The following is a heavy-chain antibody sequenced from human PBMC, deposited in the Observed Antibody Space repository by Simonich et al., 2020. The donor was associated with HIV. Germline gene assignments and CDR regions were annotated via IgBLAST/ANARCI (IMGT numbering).Heavy chain of an antibody. D-gene: IGHD2-2*01. Sequence: EVQLVQSGAELKMPGESLKISCKGSGFSFTSYWIAWVRQMPGKGLEWMGIIYLGESANRYSPSFQGQVTMSADTSISTAYLQWSSLKASDTAMYYCVRRQPRTYNFDYWGQGTLVTVSS. CDR3: VRRQPRTYNFDY. CDR2: IYLGESAN. CDR1: GFSFTSYW. V-gene: IGHV5-51*03. J-gene: IGHJ4*02.